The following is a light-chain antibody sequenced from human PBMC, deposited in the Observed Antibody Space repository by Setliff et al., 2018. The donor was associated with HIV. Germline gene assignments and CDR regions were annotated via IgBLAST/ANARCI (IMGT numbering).Light chain of an antibody. J-gene: IGLJ1*01. V-gene: IGLV2-14*01. Sequence: QSVLTQPASVSGSPGQSITISCTGTSSDVGGYDSVSWYQQYPGKAPKLMIYEVSNRPSGVSNRFSGSKSGNTASLTISGLQAEDEADYYCCSYTSRNTDVFGTGTKVTVL. CDR3: CSYTSRNTDV. CDR2: EVS. CDR1: SSDVGGYDS.